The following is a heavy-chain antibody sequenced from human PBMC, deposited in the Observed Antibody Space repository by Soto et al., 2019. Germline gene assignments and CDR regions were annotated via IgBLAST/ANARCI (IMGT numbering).Heavy chain of an antibody. CDR1: GGSFSGYY. D-gene: IGHD4-17*01. J-gene: IGHJ4*02. CDR2: INHSGST. V-gene: IGHV4-34*01. CDR3: ARSPYGDLHFFDY. Sequence: SETLSLTCAVYGGSFSGYYWSWIRQPPGKGLEWIGEINHSGSTNYNPSLKSRVTISVDTSKNQFSLKLSSVTAADTAVYYCARSPYGDLHFFDYWSQGTLVTVSS.